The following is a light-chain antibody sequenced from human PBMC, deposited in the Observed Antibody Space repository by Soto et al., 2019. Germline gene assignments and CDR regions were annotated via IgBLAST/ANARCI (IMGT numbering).Light chain of an antibody. V-gene: IGKV3-11*01. CDR3: QQRSSWLLT. CDR2: DAS. J-gene: IGKJ4*01. Sequence: EFVLTQSPATLSLSPGERATLSCRSSQSVRSSLAWYQQKPGQAPRLLIYDASNSTTGIPARFSGSGSGTDFTLTISSLEPEDFAVYYCQQRSSWLLTFGGGTKVEIK. CDR1: QSVRSS.